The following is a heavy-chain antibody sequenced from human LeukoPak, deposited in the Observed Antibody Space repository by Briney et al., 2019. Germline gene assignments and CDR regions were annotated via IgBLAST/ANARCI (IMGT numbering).Heavy chain of an antibody. D-gene: IGHD3-22*01. J-gene: IGHJ5*02. V-gene: IGHV4-30-4*02. Sequence: PSETLSLTCTVSGVSISSGNYYWRWIRQPPGKGLEWIGYMYYSGSTYYNPSLKSRLTISLDTSKNQFSLKLSSVTAADTSVYYCDRPYYYDSRMDLWGQGTLVTVSS. CDR1: GVSISSGNYY. CDR2: MYYSGST. CDR3: DRPYYYDSRMDL.